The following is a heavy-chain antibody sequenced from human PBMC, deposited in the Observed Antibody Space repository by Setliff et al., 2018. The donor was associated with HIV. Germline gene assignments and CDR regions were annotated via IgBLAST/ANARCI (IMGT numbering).Heavy chain of an antibody. J-gene: IGHJ4*02. D-gene: IGHD6-13*01. CDR2: IYYSGST. CDR1: GGSFNGYS. V-gene: IGHV4-59*12. CDR3: ARDGYSSSWYVISGSFDY. Sequence: SETLSLTCAVYGGSFNGYSWTWIRQPPGKGLEWIGYIYYSGSTNYNPSLKSRVTISVDTSKNQFSLKLSSVTAADTAVYYCARDGYSSSWYVISGSFDYWGQGILVTVSS.